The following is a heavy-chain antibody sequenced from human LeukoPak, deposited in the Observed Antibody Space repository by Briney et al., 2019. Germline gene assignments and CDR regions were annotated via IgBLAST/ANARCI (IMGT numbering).Heavy chain of an antibody. Sequence: GRSLRLSCAASGFTFSSYAVHWVRQAPGKGLEWVAVISYDGSNKYYADSVKGRFTISRDNSKNTLYLQMNSLRAEDTAVYYCARAPKGYCSSTSCSHFDYWGQGTLVTVSS. CDR2: ISYDGSNK. J-gene: IGHJ4*02. CDR3: ARAPKGYCSSTSCSHFDY. CDR1: GFTFSSYA. D-gene: IGHD2-2*01. V-gene: IGHV3-30*01.